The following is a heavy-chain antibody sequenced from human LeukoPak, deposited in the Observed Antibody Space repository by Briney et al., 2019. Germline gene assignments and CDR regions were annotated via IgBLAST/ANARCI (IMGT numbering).Heavy chain of an antibody. Sequence: PSETLSLTCTVSGGPMSSYYWSWIRQPPGKGLEWIGYIYYSGSTNYNPSLKSRVTISLDTSKSQFSLKLTSVTAADTAVYYCARAPIPYDRSRTDYRFDPWGQGTLVTVAS. CDR2: IYYSGST. J-gene: IGHJ5*02. V-gene: IGHV4-59*01. CDR1: GGPMSSYY. D-gene: IGHD3-16*01. CDR3: ARAPIPYDRSRTDYRFDP.